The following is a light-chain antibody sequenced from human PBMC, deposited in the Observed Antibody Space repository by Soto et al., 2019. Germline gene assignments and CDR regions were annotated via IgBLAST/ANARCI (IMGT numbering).Light chain of an antibody. V-gene: IGLV2-8*01. CDR3: KSYAGSNTYV. CDR1: KNDIGAYDF. CDR2: EVV. Sequence: QSFLTQPPSASGSPGQSVTISCTGTKNDIGAYDFVSWYQHHPGKAPRLIIYEVVQRPSGVPDRFSGSKSGNTASLTVSGLQAADEADYFCKSYAGSNTYVFGSGTKVTVL. J-gene: IGLJ1*01.